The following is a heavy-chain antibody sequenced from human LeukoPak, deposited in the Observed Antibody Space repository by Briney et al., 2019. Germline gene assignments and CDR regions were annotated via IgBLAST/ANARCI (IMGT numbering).Heavy chain of an antibody. CDR3: ARDLLYCSGGSCYSNWFDP. CDR1: GCSISSGYY. Sequence: PSETLSLTCAVSGCSISSGYYWGWIRQPPGKGLEWIGSIYHSGSTYYNPSLKSRVTISVDTSKNQFSLKLSSVTAADTAVYYCARDLLYCSGGSCYSNWFDPWGQGTLVTVSS. V-gene: IGHV4-38-2*02. D-gene: IGHD2-15*01. J-gene: IGHJ5*02. CDR2: IYHSGST.